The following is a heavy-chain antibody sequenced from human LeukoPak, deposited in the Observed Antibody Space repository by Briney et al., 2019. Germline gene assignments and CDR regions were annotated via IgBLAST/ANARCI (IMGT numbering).Heavy chain of an antibody. J-gene: IGHJ2*01. CDR3: ARAYATAGTDWYFDL. V-gene: IGHV3-21*01. CDR2: ISSGRNYI. CDR1: GFTFSSYW. Sequence: GGSLRLSCAASGFTFSSYWMNWVRQAPGKGLEWVSSISSGRNYIYYPDSMKGRFTISRDNAKTSLYLQMNSLRAEDTAVYYCARAYATAGTDWYFDLWGRGTLVTVSS. D-gene: IGHD6-19*01.